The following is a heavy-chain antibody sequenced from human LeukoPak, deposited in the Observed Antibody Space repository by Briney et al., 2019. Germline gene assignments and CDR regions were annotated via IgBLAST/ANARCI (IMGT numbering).Heavy chain of an antibody. J-gene: IGHJ5*02. CDR2: INPNSGGT. CDR3: ARDRIVAKNWFDP. Sequence: ASVKVSCKASGYTFTGYYMNWARQAPGQGLEWMGWINPNSGGTNYAQKFQGRVTMTRDTSISTAYMELSRLRSDDTAVYYCARDRIVAKNWFDPWGQGTLVTVSS. V-gene: IGHV1-2*02. CDR1: GYTFTGYY. D-gene: IGHD5-12*01.